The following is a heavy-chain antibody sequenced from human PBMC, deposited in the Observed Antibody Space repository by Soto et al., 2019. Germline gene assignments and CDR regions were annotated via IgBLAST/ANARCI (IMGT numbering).Heavy chain of an antibody. J-gene: IGHJ4*02. Sequence: PGGSLRLSCAASGFTFSDFYMTWVRQAPGKGLEWLSYISINSNHKEYGDSVKGRHTISRDNAKNLLYLQMNSLRADDTAVYYCVRGGGGGQFDYWGQGTLVTVSS. V-gene: IGHV3-11*06. CDR3: VRGGGGGQFDY. CDR1: GFTFSDFY. D-gene: IGHD2-21*01. CDR2: ISINSNHK.